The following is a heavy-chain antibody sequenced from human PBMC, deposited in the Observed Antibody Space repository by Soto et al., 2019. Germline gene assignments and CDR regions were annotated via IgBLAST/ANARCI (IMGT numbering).Heavy chain of an antibody. CDR3: AKGWGDY. CDR2: LSGSGGST. Sequence: EVQVLESGGALVQPGGSLRLSCAASGFTFSSYDMSWVRQAPGKGLEWVSGLSGSGGSTYYADSVKGRFTISRDNSKNTLYLQMNSLRAADTAVYYCAKGWGDYWGQGTLVTVSS. CDR1: GFTFSSYD. D-gene: IGHD3-16*01. J-gene: IGHJ4*02. V-gene: IGHV3-23*01.